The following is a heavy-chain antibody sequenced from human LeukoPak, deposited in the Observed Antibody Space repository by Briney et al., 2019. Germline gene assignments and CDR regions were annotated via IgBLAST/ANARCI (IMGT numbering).Heavy chain of an antibody. D-gene: IGHD2-2*01. V-gene: IGHV4-4*07. CDR1: GGSISSYY. CDR3: ARGSTRGIVVVPAAMHSADDAFDI. J-gene: IGHJ3*02. CDR2: IYTSGST. Sequence: SSETLSLTCTVSGGSISSYYWSWLRQPAGKGLEWIVRIYTSGSTNYHHSLKSRVTMSVDTSKNQFSLKLSSVTAADTAVYYCARGSTRGIVVVPAAMHSADDAFDIWGQGTMVTVSS.